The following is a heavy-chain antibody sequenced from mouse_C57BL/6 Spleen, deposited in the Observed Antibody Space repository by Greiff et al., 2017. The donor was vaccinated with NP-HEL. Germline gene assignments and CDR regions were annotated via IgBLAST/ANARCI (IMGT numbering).Heavy chain of an antibody. CDR1: GYTFTDYE. V-gene: IGHV1-15*01. J-gene: IGHJ4*01. Sequence: VQGVESGAELVRPGASVTLSCKASGYTFTDYEMHWVKQTPVHGLEWIGAIDPETGGTAYNQKFKGKAILTADKSSSTAYMELRSLTSEDSAVYYCTRGTMVTDYYAMDYWGQGTSVTVSS. CDR2: IDPETGGT. D-gene: IGHD2-2*01. CDR3: TRGTMVTDYYAMDY.